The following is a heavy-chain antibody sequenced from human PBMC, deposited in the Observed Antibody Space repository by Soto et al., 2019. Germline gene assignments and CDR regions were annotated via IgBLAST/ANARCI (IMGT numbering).Heavy chain of an antibody. V-gene: IGHV4-39*07. CDR1: GGSISSSSYY. Sequence: PSEALSRTCTVSGGSISSSSYYWGGIRQPPGKGLEWIGSIYYSGSTYYNPSLKSRVTISVDKSKNQFSLKLSSVTAADTAVYYCARVYTSVDTAMVKAPPDYWGQGTRVTVSS. D-gene: IGHD5-18*01. CDR3: ARVYTSVDTAMVKAPPDY. CDR2: IYYSGST. J-gene: IGHJ4*02.